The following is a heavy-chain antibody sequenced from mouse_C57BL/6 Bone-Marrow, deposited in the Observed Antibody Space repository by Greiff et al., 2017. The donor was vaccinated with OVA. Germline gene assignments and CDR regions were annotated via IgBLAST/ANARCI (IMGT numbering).Heavy chain of an antibody. J-gene: IGHJ2*01. Sequence: EVQLQQSGPELVKPGASVKIPCKASGYTFTDYNMDWVKQSHGKSLEWIGDINPNNGGTIYNQKFKGKATLTADKSSSTAYMQFSSLTSEDSAIYYCARMGIYYDYDRVFDYWGQGTTLTVSS. V-gene: IGHV1-18*01. CDR3: ARMGIYYDYDRVFDY. D-gene: IGHD2-4*01. CDR1: GYTFTDYN. CDR2: INPNNGGT.